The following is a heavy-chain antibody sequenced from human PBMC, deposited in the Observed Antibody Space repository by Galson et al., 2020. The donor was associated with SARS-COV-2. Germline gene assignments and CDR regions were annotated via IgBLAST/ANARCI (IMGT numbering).Heavy chain of an antibody. J-gene: IGHJ4*02. CDR3: ARHPSHGVQFPFDY. CDR2: NYYSGTF. D-gene: IGHD4-17*01. CDR1: GDSISSSNFY. Sequence: SETLSLTCSVSGDSISSSNFYCGWIRQTPGKGLEWIGSNYYSGTFHYNPSLRSRVTISLDTSKNQCSLQMKSVTAADTAVYYCARHPSHGVQFPFDYWGQGILVTVSS. V-gene: IGHV4-39*01.